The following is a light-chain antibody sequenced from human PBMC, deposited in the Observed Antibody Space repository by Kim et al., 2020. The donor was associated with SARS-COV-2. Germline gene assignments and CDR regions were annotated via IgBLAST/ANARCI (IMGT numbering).Light chain of an antibody. CDR1: NIGTKN. V-gene: IGLV3-9*01. J-gene: IGLJ2*01. CDR3: QVWDSSTWV. Sequence: SYELTQPLSVSVALGQTTRITCGGNNIGTKNVHWYQQQPGQAPVLVIYWDNNRPSGIPERFSCSNSGNTATLTISRAQAGAEADYYCQVWDSSTWVFGGG. CDR2: WDN.